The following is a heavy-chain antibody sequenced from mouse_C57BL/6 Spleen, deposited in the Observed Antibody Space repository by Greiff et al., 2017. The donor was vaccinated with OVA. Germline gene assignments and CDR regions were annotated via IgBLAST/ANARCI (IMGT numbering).Heavy chain of an antibody. J-gene: IGHJ4*01. CDR3: ARWSMMRAMDY. CDR1: GYTFTSYW. V-gene: IGHV1-64*01. CDR2: IHPNSGST. Sequence: QVQLQQPGAELVKPGASVKLSCKASGYTFTSYWMHWVKQRPGQGLEWIGMIHPNSGSTNYNEKFKSKATLTVDKSSSTAYMQLSSLTSEDSAVYYCARWSMMRAMDYWGQGTSVTVSS. D-gene: IGHD2-3*01.